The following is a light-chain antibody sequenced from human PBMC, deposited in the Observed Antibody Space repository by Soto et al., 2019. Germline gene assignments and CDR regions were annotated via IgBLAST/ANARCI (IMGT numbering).Light chain of an antibody. V-gene: IGKV3-20*01. CDR3: QQYGSSSLT. Sequence: VLTQSPATLSVSPGERATLSCRASQSVSSSYLAWYQQKPGQAPRLLIYGASSRATGIPDRFSGSGSGTDFTLTISRLEPEDFAVYYCQQYGSSSLTFGGGTKVDIK. J-gene: IGKJ4*01. CDR2: GAS. CDR1: QSVSSSY.